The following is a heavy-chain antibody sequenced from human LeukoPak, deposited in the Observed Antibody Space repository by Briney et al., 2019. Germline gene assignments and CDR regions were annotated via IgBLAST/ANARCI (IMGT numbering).Heavy chain of an antibody. V-gene: IGHV5-51*01. D-gene: IGHD3-3*01. Sequence: PGESLKISCKGSGYSFTSYWIGWVRQMPGKGLEWMGIIYPGDSDTRYSPSFQGQVTISADKSISTAYLQWSSLKASDTAMYYCARHIGVAAQDYGMDVWGQGTTVTVSS. CDR1: GYSFTSYW. J-gene: IGHJ6*02. CDR3: ARHIGVAAQDYGMDV. CDR2: IYPGDSDT.